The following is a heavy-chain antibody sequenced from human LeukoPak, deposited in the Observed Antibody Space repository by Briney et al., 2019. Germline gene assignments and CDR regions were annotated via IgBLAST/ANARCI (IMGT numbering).Heavy chain of an antibody. CDR1: GGSISSSTYY. CDR2: IDYSGST. V-gene: IGHV4-39*01. D-gene: IGHD4-17*01. Sequence: SETLSLTCTVSGGSISSSTYYWGWIRQPPGKGLEWIGSIDYSGSTYYNPSLKSRVTISVDTSKNQFSLKLSSVTAADTAVYYCATSGQTTVSGRFDPWGQGTLVTVSS. J-gene: IGHJ5*02. CDR3: ATSGQTTVSGRFDP.